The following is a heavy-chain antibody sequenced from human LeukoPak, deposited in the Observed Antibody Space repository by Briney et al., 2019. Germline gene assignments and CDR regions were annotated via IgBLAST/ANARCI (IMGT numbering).Heavy chain of an antibody. V-gene: IGHV4-61*02. CDR3: AREEGALLSDYMDV. CDR1: GGSISSGSYY. Sequence: SETLSLTCTVSGGSISSGSYYWSWIRQPAGKGLEWIGRIYTSGSTNYNPSLKSRVTISVDTSKNQFSLKLSSVTAADTAVYYCAREEGALLSDYMDVRGKGTTVTVSS. D-gene: IGHD2-2*01. CDR2: IYTSGST. J-gene: IGHJ6*03.